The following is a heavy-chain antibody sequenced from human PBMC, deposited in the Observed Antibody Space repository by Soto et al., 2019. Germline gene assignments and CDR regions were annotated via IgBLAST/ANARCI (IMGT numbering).Heavy chain of an antibody. CDR2: IYYSGST. CDR3: ARASFDVRSESQGPRCFDP. D-gene: IGHD3-3*01. J-gene: IGHJ5*02. CDR1: DGSISSGGYY. V-gene: IGHV4-31*03. Sequence: SETLSLTCTVSDGSISSGGYYWSWIRQHPGEGLEWIGYIYYSGSTYYNPSLKSRVTISVDTSENKFSLKLSSVTAADTAVYFCARASFDVRSESQGPRCFDPWGQGTLVTVSS.